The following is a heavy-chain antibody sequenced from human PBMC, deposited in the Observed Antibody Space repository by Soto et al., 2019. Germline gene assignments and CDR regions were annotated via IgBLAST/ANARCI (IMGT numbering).Heavy chain of an antibody. CDR1: GGSFSGYY. Sequence: SETLSLTCAAYGGSFSGYYWSWIRQPPGKGLEWIGEINHSGSTNYNPSLKSRVTISVDTSKNQFSLKLSSVTAADTAVYYCASGSSASSGYYSIDYWGQGTLVTVSS. V-gene: IGHV4-34*01. CDR2: INHSGST. D-gene: IGHD3-22*01. J-gene: IGHJ4*02. CDR3: ASGSSASSGYYSIDY.